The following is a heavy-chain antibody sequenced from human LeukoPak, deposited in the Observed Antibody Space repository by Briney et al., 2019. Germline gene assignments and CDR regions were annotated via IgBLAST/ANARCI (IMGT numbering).Heavy chain of an antibody. J-gene: IGHJ6*03. CDR2: IYYSGST. CDR3: ARGKNAKNYFYYMDV. CDR1: GGSISSSSYY. V-gene: IGHV4-39*07. Sequence: SETLSLTCTVSGGSISSSSYYWGWIRQPPGKGLEWIGSIYYSGSTNYNPSVKSRVTISLDTTKNQFSLKLSSVTAADTAVYYCARGKNAKNYFYYMDVWGEGTTVTVSS.